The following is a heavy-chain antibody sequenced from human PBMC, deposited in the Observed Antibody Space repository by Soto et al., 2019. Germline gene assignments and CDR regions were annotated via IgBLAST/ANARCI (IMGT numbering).Heavy chain of an antibody. CDR2: IYYSGST. J-gene: IGHJ4*02. Sequence: SETLSLTCTVSGGSVSSGSYYWSWIRQPPGKRLEWIGYIYYSGSTNYNPSLKSRVTISVDTSKNQFSLKLSSVTAADTAVYYCASGYYDSSGYLKSYYFDYWGQGTLVTVSS. V-gene: IGHV4-61*01. CDR3: ASGYYDSSGYLKSYYFDY. CDR1: GGSVSSGSYY. D-gene: IGHD3-22*01.